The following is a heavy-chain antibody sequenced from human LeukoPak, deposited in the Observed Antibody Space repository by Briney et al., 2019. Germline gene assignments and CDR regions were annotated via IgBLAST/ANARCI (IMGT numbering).Heavy chain of an antibody. CDR3: AKKVVVGATSPYSDFQD. Sequence: GGSLRLSCVASGFTFSSYAMSWVRQAPGKGLEWVSAVSGSGVTTHYAGSVKGRFSISRDNSKNTLYLQMNSLRAEDTALYYCAKKVVVGATSPYSDFQDWGQGTLVTVSS. D-gene: IGHD1-26*01. V-gene: IGHV3-23*01. CDR2: VSGSGVTT. J-gene: IGHJ1*01. CDR1: GFTFSSYA.